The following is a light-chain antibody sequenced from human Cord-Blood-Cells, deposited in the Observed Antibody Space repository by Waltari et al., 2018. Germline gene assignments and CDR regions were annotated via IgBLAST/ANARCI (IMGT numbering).Light chain of an antibody. V-gene: IGLV2-14*01. Sequence: QSALTQPASVSGSPGQSITISSTGTSSAVGGYTYVSWDQQHPGKAPKLMIYDVSNRPSGVSKPFSGSKSGNTASLTISGLQAEDEADYYCSSYTSSSTLVFGGGTKLTVL. J-gene: IGLJ2*01. CDR3: SSYTSSSTLV. CDR2: DVS. CDR1: SSAVGGYTY.